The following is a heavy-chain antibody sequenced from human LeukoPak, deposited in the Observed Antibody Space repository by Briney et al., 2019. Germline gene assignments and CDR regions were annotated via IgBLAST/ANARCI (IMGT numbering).Heavy chain of an antibody. Sequence: GGSLRLSCAASGFTFSSYAMSWVRQAPGKGLEWVSAISGSGGSTYCADSVKGRFTISRDNSKNTLYLQMNSLRAEDTAVYYCATTPIAAAGTSAVDYWGQGTLVTVSS. CDR2: ISGSGGST. CDR1: GFTFSSYA. CDR3: ATTPIAAAGTSAVDY. J-gene: IGHJ4*02. V-gene: IGHV3-23*01. D-gene: IGHD6-13*01.